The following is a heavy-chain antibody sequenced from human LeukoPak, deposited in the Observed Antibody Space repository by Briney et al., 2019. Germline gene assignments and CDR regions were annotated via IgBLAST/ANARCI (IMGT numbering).Heavy chain of an antibody. CDR3: ARDLEGHGSGSYILDY. CDR2: ISYDGSNK. V-gene: IGHV3-30*04. J-gene: IGHJ4*02. CDR1: GFTFSSYA. Sequence: GRSLRLSCAASGFTFSSYAMHWVRQAPGKGLEWVAVISYDGSNKYYADSVKGRFTISRDNSKNTLYLQMNSLRAEDTAVYYCARDLEGHGSGSYILDYWGQGTLVTVSS. D-gene: IGHD3-10*01.